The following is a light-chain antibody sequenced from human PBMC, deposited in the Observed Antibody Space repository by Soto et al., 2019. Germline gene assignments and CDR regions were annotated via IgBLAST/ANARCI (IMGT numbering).Light chain of an antibody. J-gene: IGLJ1*01. CDR3: FSPDKSGNLGV. V-gene: IGLV3-10*01. CDR1: ALPTRF. Sequence: YELTHPPSVFVSPGQTARITCSGDALPTRFAHWYKQKAGHAPVQVIYEDNKRPSEIPERFSGSSSGTVATLVISEAQVEDEGDYYCFSPDKSGNLGVFGPGTKVTVL. CDR2: EDN.